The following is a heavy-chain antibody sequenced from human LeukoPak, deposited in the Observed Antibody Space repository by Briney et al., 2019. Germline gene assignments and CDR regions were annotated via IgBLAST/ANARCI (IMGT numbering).Heavy chain of an antibody. V-gene: IGHV3-30*04. CDR3: ASYGSGSYPNYYYYGMDV. CDR2: ISYDGSNK. J-gene: IGHJ6*04. Sequence: PGGSLRLSRAASGFTFSSYAMHWVRQAPGKGLEWVAVISYDGSNKYYADSVKGRFTISRDNSKNTLYLQMNSLRAEDTAVYYCASYGSGSYPNYYYYGMDVWGKGTTVTVSS. CDR1: GFTFSSYA. D-gene: IGHD3-10*01.